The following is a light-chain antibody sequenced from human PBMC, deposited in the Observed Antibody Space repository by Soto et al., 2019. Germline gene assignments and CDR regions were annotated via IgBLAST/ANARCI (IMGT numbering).Light chain of an antibody. CDR2: DAS. CDR3: QQRSNWPIT. V-gene: IGKV3-11*01. CDR1: QSVSRY. Sequence: EIVLTQSPATLYLSLGERATLSCSASQSVSRYLAWYKQKPGQAPRLLIYDASNRATGIPARFSGSGSGTDFTLTISRLEPEDFAVYYCQQRSNWPITFGQGTRLEI. J-gene: IGKJ5*01.